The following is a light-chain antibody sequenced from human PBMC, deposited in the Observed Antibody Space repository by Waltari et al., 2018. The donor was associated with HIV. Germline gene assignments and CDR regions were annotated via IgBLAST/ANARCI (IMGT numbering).Light chain of an antibody. V-gene: IGKV4-1*01. CDR3: QQYHRVPYT. Sequence: DVVVTQSPHSLPVSVGETATLTCKSNQSLLYRYENKNLLAWYQQKPGQRPKLLIYWASTRQSGVPDRFSGSGSGTDFTLTISTLQAEDVAVYYCQQYHRVPYTFGQGTKLQIK. CDR2: WAS. CDR1: QSLLYRYENKNL. J-gene: IGKJ2*01.